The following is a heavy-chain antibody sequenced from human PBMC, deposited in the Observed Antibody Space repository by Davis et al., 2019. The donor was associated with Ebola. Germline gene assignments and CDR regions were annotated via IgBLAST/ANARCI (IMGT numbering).Heavy chain of an antibody. CDR2: IYYSGST. J-gene: IGHJ4*02. CDR3: ARLGDCSSTSCYSGLDY. V-gene: IGHV4-59*08. D-gene: IGHD2-2*02. CDR1: GGSITSYY. Sequence: SETLSLTCTVSGGSITSYYWSWIRQPPGKGLEWIGYIYYSGSTNYNPSLKSRVTISVDTSKNQFPLKLSSVTAADTAVYYCARLGDCSSTSCYSGLDYWGQGTLVTVSS.